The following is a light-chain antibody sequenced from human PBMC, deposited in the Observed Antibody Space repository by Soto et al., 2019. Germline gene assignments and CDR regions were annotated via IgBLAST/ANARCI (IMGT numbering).Light chain of an antibody. Sequence: QSALTQPRSVSGSPGQSVSISCTGTSSDVGRYSYVSWYQQHPGKAPKLMIYDVSERPSGVPDRFSGSKSGNTASLTISGLQAEDEADYYCCSSEGTYTGVVVTGTKAPS. CDR1: SSDVGRYSY. CDR3: CSSEGTYTGV. J-gene: IGLJ1*01. V-gene: IGLV2-11*01. CDR2: DVS.